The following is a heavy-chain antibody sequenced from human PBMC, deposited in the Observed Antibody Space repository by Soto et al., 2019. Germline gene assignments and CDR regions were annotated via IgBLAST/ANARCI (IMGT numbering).Heavy chain of an antibody. V-gene: IGHV4-4*07. Sequence: SETLSLTCTVSGGSISSYYWSWIRKPAGKGLEWIGRIYTSGSTNYNPSLKSRVTMSVDTSKNQFSLKLSSVTAADTAVYYCARALYYYGSGSSKNWFDPWGQGTLVTVSS. CDR2: IYTSGST. J-gene: IGHJ5*02. CDR1: GGSISSYY. CDR3: ARALYYYGSGSSKNWFDP. D-gene: IGHD3-10*01.